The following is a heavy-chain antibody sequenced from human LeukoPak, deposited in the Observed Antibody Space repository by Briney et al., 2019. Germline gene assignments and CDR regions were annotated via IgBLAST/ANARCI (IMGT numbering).Heavy chain of an antibody. V-gene: IGHV4-34*01. CDR1: GGSFSGYY. CDR3: ARTRGSYRAFDI. J-gene: IGHJ3*02. Sequence: SETLSLTCAVYGGSFSGYYWSWIRQPPGKGLEWIGEINHSGSTNYNPSLKSRVTISVDTSKNQFSLKLSSVTAADTAVYYCARTRGSYRAFDIWGQGTIVTVSS. D-gene: IGHD1-26*01. CDR2: INHSGST.